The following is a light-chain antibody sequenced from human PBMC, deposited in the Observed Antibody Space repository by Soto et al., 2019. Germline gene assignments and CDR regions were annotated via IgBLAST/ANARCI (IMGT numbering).Light chain of an antibody. Sequence: DIVMTQSPDSLAVSLGERATINCKSSQSVLYSSNNKNYLAWYQQKPGQPPKLLFYWASTRESGVPARFSGGGSGTDFSLTISSLQPEDVAVYYCQQYYSSLTFGQGTKVDIK. J-gene: IGKJ2*01. CDR1: QSVLYSSNNKNY. CDR2: WAS. CDR3: QQYYSSLT. V-gene: IGKV4-1*01.